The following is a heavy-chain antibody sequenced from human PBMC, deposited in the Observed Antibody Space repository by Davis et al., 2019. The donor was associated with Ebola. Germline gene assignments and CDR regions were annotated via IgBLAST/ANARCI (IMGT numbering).Heavy chain of an antibody. CDR1: GFTFSSYS. D-gene: IGHD3-10*01. CDR2: ISSSSSYI. Sequence: GESLKISCAASGFTFSSYSMNWVRQAPGKGLEWVSSISSSSSYIYYADSVKGRFTISRDNAKNSLYLQMNSLRAEDTAVYYCARVGGEVYSGSGTRNYYGMDVWGQGTTVTVSS. CDR3: ARVGGEVYSGSGTRNYYGMDV. V-gene: IGHV3-21*01. J-gene: IGHJ6*02.